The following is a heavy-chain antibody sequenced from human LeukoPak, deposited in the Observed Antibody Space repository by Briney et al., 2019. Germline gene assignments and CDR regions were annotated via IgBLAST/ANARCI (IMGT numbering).Heavy chain of an antibody. CDR2: INHSGST. D-gene: IGHD5-18*01. CDR1: GGSISSSSYY. CDR3: ARGGDTAMLAY. Sequence: SETLSLTCTVSGGSISSSSYYWGWIRQPPGKGLEWIGEINHSGSTNYNPSLKSRVTISVDTSKNQFSLKLSSVTAADTAVYYCARGGDTAMLAYWGQGTLVTVSS. V-gene: IGHV4-39*07. J-gene: IGHJ4*02.